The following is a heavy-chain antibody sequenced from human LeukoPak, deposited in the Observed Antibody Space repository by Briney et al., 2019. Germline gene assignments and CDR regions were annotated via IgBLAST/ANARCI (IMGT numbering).Heavy chain of an antibody. CDR2: INTDGSST. D-gene: IGHD6-6*01. CDR3: ARGYSSSSGGWFGP. J-gene: IGHJ5*02. CDR1: GFTFSSYW. Sequence: GGSLRLSCAASGFTFSSYWMHWVRQAPGKGLVWVSRINTDGSSTSYADSVRGRFTISRDNAENTLYLQMNSLRAEDTAVYYCARGYSSSSGGWFGPWGQGTLVTVSS. V-gene: IGHV3-74*01.